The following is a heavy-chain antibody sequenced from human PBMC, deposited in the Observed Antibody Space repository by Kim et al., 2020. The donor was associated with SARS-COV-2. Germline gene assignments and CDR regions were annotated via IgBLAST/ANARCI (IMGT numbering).Heavy chain of an antibody. J-gene: IGHJ2*01. V-gene: IGHV4-59*13. CDR1: GGSISSYY. CDR2: IYYSGST. Sequence: SETLSLTCTVSGGSISSYYWSWIRQPPGKGLEWIGYIYYSGSTNYNPSLKSRVTISVDTSKNQFSLKLSSVTAADTAVYYCARDPTTDWYFDLWVRGTLV. D-gene: IGHD4-17*01. CDR3: ARDPTTDWYFDL.